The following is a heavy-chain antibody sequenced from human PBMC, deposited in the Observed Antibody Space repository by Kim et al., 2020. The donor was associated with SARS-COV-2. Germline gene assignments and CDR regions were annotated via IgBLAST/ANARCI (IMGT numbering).Heavy chain of an antibody. CDR2: INHSGST. CDR3: AIEHSGSYYFDY. V-gene: IGHV4-34*01. J-gene: IGHJ4*02. Sequence: SETLSLTCAVYGGSFSGYYWSWIRQPPGKGLEWIGEINHSGSTNYNPSLKSRVTISVDTSKNQFSLKLSSVTAADTAVYYCAIEHSGSYYFDYWGQGTLVTVSS. D-gene: IGHD1-26*01. CDR1: GGSFSGYY.